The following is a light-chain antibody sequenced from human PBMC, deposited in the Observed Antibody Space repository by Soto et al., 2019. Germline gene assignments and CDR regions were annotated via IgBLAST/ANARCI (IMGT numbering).Light chain of an antibody. V-gene: IGLV2-23*01. J-gene: IGLJ2*01. Sequence: QSALTQPASVSGSPGQSITISCTGASSDVGSYNLVSWYQQHPGKAPKLIIYEGNKRPSGISNRFSGSKSGNPASLTISGLQAEDEADYYCCSYAGGPRPVLFGGGTQLTVL. CDR2: EGN. CDR3: CSYAGGPRPVL. CDR1: SSDVGSYNL.